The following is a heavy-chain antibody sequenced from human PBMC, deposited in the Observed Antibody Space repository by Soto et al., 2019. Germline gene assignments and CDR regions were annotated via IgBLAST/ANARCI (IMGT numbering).Heavy chain of an antibody. CDR3: ARGRYDFPDY. Sequence: SETLSLTCAVYGGSFSGYYWSWIRQPPGKGLEWIGEINHSGSTNYNPSLKSRVTISVDTSKNQFSLKLSSVTAADTAVYYCARGRYDFPDYWGEGTLVTVSS. V-gene: IGHV4-34*01. CDR1: GGSFSGYY. D-gene: IGHD3-3*01. CDR2: INHSGST. J-gene: IGHJ4*02.